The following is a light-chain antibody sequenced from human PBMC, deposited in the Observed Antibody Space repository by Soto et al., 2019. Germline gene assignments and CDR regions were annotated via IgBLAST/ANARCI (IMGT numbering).Light chain of an antibody. CDR1: SSDVGAYNY. CDR3: CSFTTDWTHV. V-gene: IGLV2-14*01. Sequence: QSALTQPASVSGSPGQSITISCTGTSSDVGAYNYVSWFQQHPGKAPTLIISEVSNRPSGVSNRFSGSKSGNAASLTISGLQAEDEADYFCCSFTTDWTHVFGTGIKVTVL. J-gene: IGLJ1*01. CDR2: EVS.